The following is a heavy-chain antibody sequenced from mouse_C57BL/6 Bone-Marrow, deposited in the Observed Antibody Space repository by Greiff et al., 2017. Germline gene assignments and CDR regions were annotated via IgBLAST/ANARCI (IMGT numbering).Heavy chain of an antibody. Sequence: VHLVESGGGLVQPGGSLKLSCAASGFTFSDYGMAWVRQAPETGPEWVAFLSNLAYTIYYADTVTGRFTISREKAKNTLYLEMSSLRSEDTAMYYCARQRNYYWYFDVWGTGTTVTVSS. CDR3: ARQRNYYWYFDV. V-gene: IGHV5-15*01. CDR1: GFTFSDYG. J-gene: IGHJ1*03. CDR2: LSNLAYTI.